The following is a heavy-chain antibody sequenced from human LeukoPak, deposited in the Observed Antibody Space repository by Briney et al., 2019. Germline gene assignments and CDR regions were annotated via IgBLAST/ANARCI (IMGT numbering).Heavy chain of an antibody. CDR2: IYHSGST. J-gene: IGHJ5*02. CDR1: GYSISSGYY. CDR3: ARAFRPGGGYLKAGNNWFDP. Sequence: SETLSLTCTVSGYSISSGYYWGWIRQPPGKGLEWIGSIYHSGSTYYNPSLKSRVTISVDTSKNQFSLKLSSVTAADTAVYYCARAFRPGGGYLKAGNNWFDPWGQGTLVTVSS. D-gene: IGHD5-24*01. V-gene: IGHV4-38-2*02.